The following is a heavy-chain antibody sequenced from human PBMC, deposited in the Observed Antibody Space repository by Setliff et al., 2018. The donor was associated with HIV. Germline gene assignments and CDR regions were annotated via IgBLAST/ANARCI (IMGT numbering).Heavy chain of an antibody. D-gene: IGHD5-12*01. CDR3: ARDRTKRGYDAFDI. V-gene: IGHV4-4*07. J-gene: IGHJ3*02. CDR2: IYTSGST. Sequence: KPSETLSLTCTVSGGSISSYYWSWIRQPAGKGLEWIGRIYTSGSTNYNPSLKSRVTMSVDTSKNQFSLKLSSVTAADTAVYYCARDRTKRGYDAFDIWGQGTMVTVSS. CDR1: GGSISSYY.